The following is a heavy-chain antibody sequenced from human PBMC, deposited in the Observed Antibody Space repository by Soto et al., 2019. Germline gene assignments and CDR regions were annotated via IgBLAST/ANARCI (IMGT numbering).Heavy chain of an antibody. J-gene: IGHJ4*02. D-gene: IGHD3-22*01. CDR3: ARSPLSYDSSGYNFDY. Sequence: ASVKVSCKASGYTFTSYGISWVRQAPGQGLEWMGWISAYNGNTNYAQKLQGRVTMTTDTSTSTAYMELRSLRPDDTAVYYCARSPLSYDSSGYNFDYWGQGTLVTVSS. V-gene: IGHV1-18*01. CDR2: ISAYNGNT. CDR1: GYTFTSYG.